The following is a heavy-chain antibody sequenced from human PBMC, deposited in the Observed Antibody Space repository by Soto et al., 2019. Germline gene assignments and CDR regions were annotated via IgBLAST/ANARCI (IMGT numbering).Heavy chain of an antibody. CDR2: IFYSGST. J-gene: IGHJ5*02. CDR3: ARYGGYEGLRFDP. D-gene: IGHD5-12*01. V-gene: IGHV4-30-4*01. CDR1: GGSISSGDYY. Sequence: SETLSLTCTVSGGSISSGDYYWSWIRQPPGKGLEWIGYIFYSGSTYYNPSLKSRVTISVDTSKNQFSLKLSSVTSADTGVYYCARYGGYEGLRFDPWGQGTLVTVSS.